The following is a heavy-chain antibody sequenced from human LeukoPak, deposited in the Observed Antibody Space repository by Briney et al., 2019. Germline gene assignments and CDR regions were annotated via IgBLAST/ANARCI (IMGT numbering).Heavy chain of an antibody. CDR2: MNPNSGNT. V-gene: IGHV1-8*01. J-gene: IGHJ5*02. Sequence: GASVKVSCKASGYTFTSYDINWVRQATGQGLEWMGWMNPNSGNTGYAQKFQGRVTMTRNTSISTAYMELSSLRSEDTAVYYCARAPLARGVVVVAATSWFDPWGQGTLVTVSS. CDR3: ARAPLARGVVVVAATSWFDP. CDR1: GYTFTSYD. D-gene: IGHD2-15*01.